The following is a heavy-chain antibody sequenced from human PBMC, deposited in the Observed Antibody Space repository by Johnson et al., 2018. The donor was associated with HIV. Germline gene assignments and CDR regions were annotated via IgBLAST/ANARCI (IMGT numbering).Heavy chain of an antibody. J-gene: IGHJ3*02. D-gene: IGHD1-26*01. CDR2: IYSGGST. CDR3: ARDLSGSYRSDAFDI. Sequence: HLVESGGGLVQPGRSLRLSCAASGFTFDDYAMHWVRQAPGKGLEWVSVIYSGGSTYYADSVKGRVNISRDNAKNSLYLQMNSLRAEDTAVYYCARDLSGSYRSDAFDIWGQGTMVTVSS. V-gene: IGHV3-9*01. CDR1: GFTFDDYA.